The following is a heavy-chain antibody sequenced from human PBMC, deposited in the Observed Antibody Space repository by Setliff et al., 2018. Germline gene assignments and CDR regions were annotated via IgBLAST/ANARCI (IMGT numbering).Heavy chain of an antibody. CDR2: INTKTGDP. Sequence: ASVKVSCKASGYSLSNYVMNWVRQAPGQGLEWMGWINTKTGDPSYTQGYTGRFAFSLDTSDSTTYLDISTLKAEDTATYFCARADHLVTTTFDYWGQGTLVTVSS. V-gene: IGHV7-4-1*02. CDR1: GYSLSNYV. J-gene: IGHJ4*01. D-gene: IGHD4-17*01. CDR3: ARADHLVTTTFDY.